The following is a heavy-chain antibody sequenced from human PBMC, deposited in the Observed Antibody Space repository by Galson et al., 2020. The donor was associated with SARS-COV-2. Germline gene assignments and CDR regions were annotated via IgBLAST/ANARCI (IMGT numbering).Heavy chain of an antibody. Sequence: GGSLRLSCAASGFTFSSYAMNWVRQAPGKGLEWVLDIDNGGAATYYADSVRGRFTISRDNSKNTVYLQMNSLRAEDTAVYYCAKATRTSWATFDSWGQGILVTVSS. D-gene: IGHD7-27*01. CDR3: AKATRTSWATFDS. J-gene: IGHJ4*02. CDR1: GFTFSSYA. V-gene: IGHV3-23*01. CDR2: IDNGGAAT.